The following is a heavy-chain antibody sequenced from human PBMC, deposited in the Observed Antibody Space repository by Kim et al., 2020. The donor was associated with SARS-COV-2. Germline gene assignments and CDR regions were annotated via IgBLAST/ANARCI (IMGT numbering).Heavy chain of an antibody. Sequence: GGSLRLSCAASGFTFSSYAMSWVRQAPGKGLEWVSAISGSGGSTYYADSVKGRFTISRDNSKNTLYLQMYSLRAEDTAVYYCAKDPGTITFGGVIVIGAFDYWGQGTLVTVSS. D-gene: IGHD3-16*02. V-gene: IGHV3-23*01. CDR2: ISGSGGST. CDR1: GFTFSSYA. J-gene: IGHJ4*02. CDR3: AKDPGTITFGGVIVIGAFDY.